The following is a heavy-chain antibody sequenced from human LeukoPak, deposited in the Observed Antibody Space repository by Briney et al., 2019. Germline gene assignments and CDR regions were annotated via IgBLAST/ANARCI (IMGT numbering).Heavy chain of an antibody. V-gene: IGHV3-23*01. J-gene: IGHJ4*02. CDR1: GFTFSIYA. Sequence: GGSLRLSCAASGFTFSIYAMIWVRQAPGKGLEWVSLIGSGGGGIHYADSVKGRFTISRDNSKNTLYLQMNSLRAEDTAVYYCAKYVVVDATRQFDYWSQGTLLTVSS. CDR2: IGSGGGGI. CDR3: AKYVVVDATRQFDY. D-gene: IGHD2-15*01.